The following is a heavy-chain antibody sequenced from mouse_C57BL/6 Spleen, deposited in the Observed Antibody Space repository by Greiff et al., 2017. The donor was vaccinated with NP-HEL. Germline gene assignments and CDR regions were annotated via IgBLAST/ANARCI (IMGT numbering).Heavy chain of an antibody. J-gene: IGHJ2*01. CDR1: GFTFSSYT. V-gene: IGHV5-9*01. CDR3: ARPYGSLFDY. CDR2: ISGGGGNT. D-gene: IGHD1-1*01. Sequence: EVKVEESGGGLVKPGGSLKLSCAASGFTFSSYTMSWVRQTPEKRLEWVATISGGGGNTYYPDSVKGRFTISRDNAKNTLYLQMSSLRSEDTALYYCARPYGSLFDYWGQGTTLTVSS.